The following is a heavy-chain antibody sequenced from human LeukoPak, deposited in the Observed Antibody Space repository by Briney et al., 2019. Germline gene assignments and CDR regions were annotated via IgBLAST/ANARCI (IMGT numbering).Heavy chain of an antibody. Sequence: ASVKVSCKASGYTFTSYGISWVRQAPGQGLEWMGWISAYNGNTNYAQKLQDRVTMTTDTSTSTAYMELRSLRSDDTAVYYCARGRAIVGATPSDYWGQGTLVTVSS. J-gene: IGHJ4*02. CDR1: GYTFTSYG. V-gene: IGHV1-18*01. CDR2: ISAYNGNT. CDR3: ARGRAIVGATPSDY. D-gene: IGHD1-26*01.